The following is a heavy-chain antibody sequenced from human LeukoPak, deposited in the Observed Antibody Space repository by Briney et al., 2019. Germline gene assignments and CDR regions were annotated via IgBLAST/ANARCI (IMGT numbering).Heavy chain of an antibody. Sequence: KPSETLSLTCAVYGGSFSGYYWSWIRQPPGKGLEWIGENNHSGSTNYNPSLKSRVAISVDTSKNQFSLKLSSVTAADTAVYDCARGRGGYCSSTSCYRFDYWGQGTLVTVSS. CDR2: NNHSGST. D-gene: IGHD2-2*01. V-gene: IGHV4-34*01. CDR1: GGSFSGYY. CDR3: ARGRGGYCSSTSCYRFDY. J-gene: IGHJ4*02.